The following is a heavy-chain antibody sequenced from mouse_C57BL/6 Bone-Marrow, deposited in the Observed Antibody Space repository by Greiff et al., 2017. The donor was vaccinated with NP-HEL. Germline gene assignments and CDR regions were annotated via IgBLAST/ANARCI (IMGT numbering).Heavy chain of an antibody. CDR3: ARRGYGKGDWYFDV. D-gene: IGHD2-10*02. CDR2: IYPGSGNT. Sequence: VQLQQSGAELVRPGASVKLSCKASGYTFTDYYINWVKQRPGQGLEWIARIYPGSGNTYYNEKFKGKATLTAEKSSSTAYMQLSSLTSEDSAVYFCARRGYGKGDWYFDVWGTGTTVTVSS. V-gene: IGHV1-76*01. J-gene: IGHJ1*03. CDR1: GYTFTDYY.